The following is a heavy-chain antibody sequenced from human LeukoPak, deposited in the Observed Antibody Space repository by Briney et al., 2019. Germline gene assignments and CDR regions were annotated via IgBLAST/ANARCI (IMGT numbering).Heavy chain of an antibody. CDR1: GFTFSDYY. V-gene: IGHV3-11*01. CDR3: ARVGNYYDSSGYYYRDYYMDV. Sequence: GGSLRLSCAASGFTFSDYYMSWIRQAPGKGLEWVSYISSSGSTIYYADSVKGRFTISRDNAKNSLYLQMNSLKAEDTAVYYCARVGNYYDSSGYYYRDYYMDVWGKGTTVTISS. J-gene: IGHJ6*03. CDR2: ISSSGSTI. D-gene: IGHD3-22*01.